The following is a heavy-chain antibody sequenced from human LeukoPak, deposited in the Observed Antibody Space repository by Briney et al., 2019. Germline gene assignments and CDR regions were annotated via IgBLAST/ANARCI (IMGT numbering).Heavy chain of an antibody. J-gene: IGHJ6*02. Sequence: ASVKVSCKASGGTFSSYAISWVRQAPGQGLEWMGRIIPILGIANYAQKFQGRVTITADKSTSTAYMELSSLRSEDTAVYYCARDERVNDILTGYDYYYYYGMDVWGQGTTVTVSS. D-gene: IGHD3-9*01. CDR3: ARDERVNDILTGYDYYYYYGMDV. V-gene: IGHV1-69*04. CDR2: IIPILGIA. CDR1: GGTFSSYA.